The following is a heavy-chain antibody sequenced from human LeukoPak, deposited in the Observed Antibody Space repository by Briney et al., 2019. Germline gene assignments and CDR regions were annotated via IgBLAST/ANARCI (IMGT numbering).Heavy chain of an antibody. CDR2: ISGSGDTT. Sequence: GVLRLSCAASGFTFSSYWMSWVRQAPGKGLEWVAGISGSGDTTYYAESVKGRFTISRDNSKNMLYLQMRSLRAEDTAIYYCAKDYSSSFWGQGTLVTVSS. CDR1: GFTFSSYW. J-gene: IGHJ4*02. D-gene: IGHD6-19*01. CDR3: AKDYSSSF. V-gene: IGHV3-23*01.